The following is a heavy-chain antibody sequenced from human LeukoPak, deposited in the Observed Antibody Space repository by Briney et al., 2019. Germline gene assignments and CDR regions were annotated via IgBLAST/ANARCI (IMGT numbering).Heavy chain of an antibody. CDR3: ARHQASSGYNEIDY. Sequence: GGPLQISFQGSGYRFTSYWIGWGRPVPGKGGEWRGIIYPGDSDTKYSTSFQGQVTISDDKCISTAYLQWSSLKASDTAMYYCARHQASSGYNEIDYWGQGTLVTVSS. D-gene: IGHD3-22*01. J-gene: IGHJ4*02. V-gene: IGHV5-51*01. CDR2: IYPGDSDT. CDR1: GYRFTSYW.